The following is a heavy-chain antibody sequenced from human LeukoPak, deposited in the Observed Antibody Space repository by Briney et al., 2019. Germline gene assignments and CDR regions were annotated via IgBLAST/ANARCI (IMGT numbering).Heavy chain of an antibody. D-gene: IGHD3-16*01. CDR3: TRDGGTLDY. J-gene: IGHJ4*02. V-gene: IGHV3-49*04. CDR1: GYTFGDYA. CDR2: ISYKAFAGAR. Sequence: PGGSLRLSCTGSGYTFGDYAMSWVRQSPGKGLEWVSLISYKAFAGAREYAASVKGRFTISRDDSKSIAYLEMNSLKTEDTAIYYCTRDGGTLDYWGQGTLVTVSS.